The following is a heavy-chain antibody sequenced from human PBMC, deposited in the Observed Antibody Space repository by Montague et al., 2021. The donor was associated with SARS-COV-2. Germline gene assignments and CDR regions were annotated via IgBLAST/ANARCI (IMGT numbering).Heavy chain of an antibody. CDR1: GGSISSSIYY. CDR2: IYYSGST. CDR3: AYMVVGAAELAY. Sequence: SETLSLTCTVSGGSISSSIYYWAWIRQPPGKGLEWIGSIYYSGSTYYNPSLKSRVTISVDTSKSQFSLKLSSVTATDTAVYFCAYMVVGAAELAYWGQGTLVTVSS. D-gene: IGHD1-26*01. J-gene: IGHJ4*02. V-gene: IGHV4-39*01.